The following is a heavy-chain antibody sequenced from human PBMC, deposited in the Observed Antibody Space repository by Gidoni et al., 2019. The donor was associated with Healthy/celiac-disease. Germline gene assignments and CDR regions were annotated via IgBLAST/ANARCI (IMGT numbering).Heavy chain of an antibody. CDR2: INPNSGAT. V-gene: IGHV1-2*02. Sequence: VQLEQSGAEVKKPGASVKVGCKDSGYTFNGYFVQWVRQAPGQGLEWMGWINPNSGATNYEQKFQGRVTMTRDTSTSTAYMELSRLRSDDTAMYYCGRGFSHGIDYWGQGILVTVSS. D-gene: IGHD1-1*01. J-gene: IGHJ4*02. CDR3: GRGFSHGIDY. CDR1: GYTFNGYF.